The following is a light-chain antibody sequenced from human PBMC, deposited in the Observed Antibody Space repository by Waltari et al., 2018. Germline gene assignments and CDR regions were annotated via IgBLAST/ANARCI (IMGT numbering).Light chain of an antibody. CDR1: QILLHSNGYNY. Sequence: IVMTQSPLSLPVTPGEPASISCRSSQILLHSNGYNYLDWYLQKPGQSPQSLIYLGSNRASGVTDRFSGSGAGTDFTLKISSVEAEDAGVDCCMEALQSVTFGQGTRLEIK. CDR3: MEALQSVT. V-gene: IGKV2-28*01. J-gene: IGKJ5*01. CDR2: LGS.